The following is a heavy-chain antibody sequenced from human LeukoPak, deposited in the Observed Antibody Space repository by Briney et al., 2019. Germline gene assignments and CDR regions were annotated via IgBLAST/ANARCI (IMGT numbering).Heavy chain of an antibody. CDR3: ARRDYDILTGYSTDAFDI. CDR1: GYSISSGYY. V-gene: IGHV4-38-2*01. Sequence: PSETLSLTCAVSGYSISSGYYWGWIRQPPGKGLEWIGSIYHSGSTYYNPSLKSRVTISVDTSKNQLSLKLSSVTAADTAVYYCARRDYDILTGYSTDAFDIWGQGTMVTVSS. CDR2: IYHSGST. J-gene: IGHJ3*02. D-gene: IGHD3-9*01.